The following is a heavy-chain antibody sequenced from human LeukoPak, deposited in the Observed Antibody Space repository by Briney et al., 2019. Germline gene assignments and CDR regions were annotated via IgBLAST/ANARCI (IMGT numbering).Heavy chain of an antibody. D-gene: IGHD3-9*01. CDR3: ARDGVLRYFDGYYYYMDV. CDR1: GGTFSSYA. J-gene: IGHJ6*03. CDR2: INPNSGGT. V-gene: IGHV1-8*02. Sequence: ASVKVSCKASGGTFSSYAISWVRQAPGQGLEWMGWINPNSGGTNYAQKFQGRLTMTSDMSTSTVYMELSSLRSEDTAVYYCARDGVLRYFDGYYYYMDVWGKGTTVTVSS.